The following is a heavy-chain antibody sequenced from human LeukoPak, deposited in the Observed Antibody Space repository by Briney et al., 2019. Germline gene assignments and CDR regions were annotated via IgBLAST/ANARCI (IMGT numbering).Heavy chain of an antibody. J-gene: IGHJ4*02. V-gene: IGHV3-48*03. Sequence: PGGFLRLSCAASGFTFSNYEMNWVRQAPGKGREWVSYISGSGSTIYYADSVKGRFTISRDNAKDSLYLQMNSLRAEDTAVYYCARVRSGYSHENYFDYWGQGTLVTVSS. CDR2: ISGSGSTI. CDR1: GFTFSNYE. CDR3: ARVRSGYSHENYFDY. D-gene: IGHD5-18*01.